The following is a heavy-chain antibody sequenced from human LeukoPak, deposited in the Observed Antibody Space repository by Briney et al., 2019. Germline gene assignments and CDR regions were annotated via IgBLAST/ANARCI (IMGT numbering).Heavy chain of an antibody. D-gene: IGHD3-22*01. J-gene: IGHJ4*02. V-gene: IGHV4-59*01. CDR3: ARGGDSSGYYFN. CDR2: IYYSGST. CDR1: GGSISSYY. Sequence: SETLSLTCTVSGGSISSYYWSWIRQPPGKGLEWFGYIYYSGSTNYNPSLKSRVTISVDTSKNQFSLKLSSVTAADTAVYYCARGGDSSGYYFNWGQGTLVTVSS.